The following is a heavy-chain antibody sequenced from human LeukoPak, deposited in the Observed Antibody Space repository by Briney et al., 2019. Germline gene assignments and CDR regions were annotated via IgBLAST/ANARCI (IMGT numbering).Heavy chain of an antibody. CDR2: IYYSGST. D-gene: IGHD6-19*01. CDR3: AREIAVAGQGFYYYGMDV. CDR1: GGSISSYY. J-gene: IGHJ6*02. V-gene: IGHV4-59*01. Sequence: SETLSLTCTVSGGSISSYYWSWVRQPPGKGLEWIGYIYYSGSTNYNPSLKSRVTISVDTSKNQFSLKLSSVTAADTAVYYCAREIAVAGQGFYYYGMDVWGQGTTVTVSS.